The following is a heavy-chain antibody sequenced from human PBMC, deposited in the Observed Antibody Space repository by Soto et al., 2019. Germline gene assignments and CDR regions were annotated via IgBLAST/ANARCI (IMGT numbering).Heavy chain of an antibody. V-gene: IGHV4-38-2*01. CDR1: GYSISSGYY. CDR2: MLYSGLT. D-gene: IGHD2-15*01. CDR3: APLSVSLSGPYGIHV. Sequence: SXTLSRTCDVSGYSISSGYYWAWGRQPPGKGLEWIGSMLYSGLTYYNPSLKSRVTLSVDTSKNQFSVRLNSVTASDTAVYYCAPLSVSLSGPYGIHVWGQGTTVTVSS. J-gene: IGHJ6*02.